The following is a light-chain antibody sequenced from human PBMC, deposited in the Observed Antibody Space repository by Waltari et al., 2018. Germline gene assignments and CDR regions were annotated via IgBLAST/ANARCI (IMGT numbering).Light chain of an antibody. Sequence: SSELTQDPAVSVALGQTVRITCQGDSLRSNTASGYQQTPGQSPVLVIYAKNNRPPGIPVRFSGSSSGNTASLTITGAQAEDEADYYCNSRDSSANHVVFGGGTKLTVL. J-gene: IGLJ2*01. CDR1: SLRSNT. CDR2: AKN. CDR3: NSRDSSANHVV. V-gene: IGLV3-19*01.